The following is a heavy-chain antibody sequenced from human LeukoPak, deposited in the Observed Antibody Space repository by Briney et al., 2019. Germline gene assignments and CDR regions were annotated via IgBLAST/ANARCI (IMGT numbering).Heavy chain of an antibody. CDR3: ARQGSGRAFDI. Sequence: PSETLSHTCTVFGGSISSYYWNWIRQTPGKGVEWIAYMFYNVSTNYSPSLKSRVTISVDTSKNQFSLKLISVTAADTAVYFCARQGSGRAFDIWGQGTMVTVSS. CDR2: MFYNVST. CDR1: GGSISSYY. J-gene: IGHJ3*02. V-gene: IGHV4-59*08.